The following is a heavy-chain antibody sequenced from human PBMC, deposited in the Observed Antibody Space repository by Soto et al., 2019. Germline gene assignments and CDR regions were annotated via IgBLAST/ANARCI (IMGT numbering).Heavy chain of an antibody. Sequence: QVQLVQSGAEVKKPGSSVKVSCKASGGTFSSYTISWVRQAPGQGLEWMGRIIPILGIANYAQKFQGRVTITADKSTSTASMEPSSLRSEDTAVYYCAGAHTECSSGWYVGAIDYWGQGTLVPVSS. CDR1: GGTFSSYT. D-gene: IGHD6-19*01. CDR3: AGAHTECSSGWYVGAIDY. V-gene: IGHV1-69*02. CDR2: IIPILGIA. J-gene: IGHJ4*02.